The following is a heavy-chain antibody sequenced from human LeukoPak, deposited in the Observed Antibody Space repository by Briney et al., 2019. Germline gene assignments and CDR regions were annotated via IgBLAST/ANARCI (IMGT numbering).Heavy chain of an antibody. D-gene: IGHD2-2*01. CDR3: AREGVVPIDY. CDR2: IKQDGSEK. J-gene: IGHJ4*02. V-gene: IGHV3-7*01. Sequence: PGGSLRLSCAASGLTFSEHWMTWVRQAPGKGLEWVATIKQDGSEKYYLDSVKGRFTISRDNAKNSLYLQMNSLRAEDTAVYYCAREGVVPIDYWGQGTLVTVSS. CDR1: GLTFSEHW.